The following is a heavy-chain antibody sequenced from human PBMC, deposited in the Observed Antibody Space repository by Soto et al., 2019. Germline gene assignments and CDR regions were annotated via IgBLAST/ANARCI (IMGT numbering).Heavy chain of an antibody. CDR1: GGTFSSYA. V-gene: IGHV1-69*01. CDR2: IIPIFGTA. D-gene: IGHD3-3*01. Sequence: QVQLVQSGAEVKKPGSSVKVSCKASGGTFSSYAISWVRQAPGQGLEWMGGIIPIFGTANYAQKFQGRVTSTADESTSTAYMGLSSLRAEDTAVYYCAREEKYYDFWSGPQRRYYYGMDVWGQGTTVTVSS. CDR3: AREEKYYDFWSGPQRRYYYGMDV. J-gene: IGHJ6*02.